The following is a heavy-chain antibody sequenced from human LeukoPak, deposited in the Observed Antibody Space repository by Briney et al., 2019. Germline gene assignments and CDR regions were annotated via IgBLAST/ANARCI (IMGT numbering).Heavy chain of an antibody. V-gene: IGHV4-39*01. CDR2: IYYSGST. J-gene: IGHJ5*02. CDR3: ARRAIAVLWFDP. CDR1: GGSISSSSYY. D-gene: IGHD6-19*01. Sequence: PSETLSLTCTVSGGSISSSSYYWGWIRQPPGKGLEWIGSIYYSGSTYYNPSLKSRVTISVDTSKNQFSLKLSSVTAADTAVYYCARRAIAVLWFDPWGQGTLVTVSS.